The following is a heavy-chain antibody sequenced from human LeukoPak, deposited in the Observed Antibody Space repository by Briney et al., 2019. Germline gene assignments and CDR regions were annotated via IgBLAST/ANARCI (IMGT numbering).Heavy chain of an antibody. CDR3: ARDIVAAGLFFDY. J-gene: IGHJ4*02. V-gene: IGHV3-11*04. CDR2: IRGSGGDI. D-gene: IGHD6-13*01. CDR1: GFTFSGYY. Sequence: PGGSERLSCAASGFTFSGYYMGWIRQAPRKGLEWVSYIRGSGGDIHYADSVKRRFTISRDNAKSSLYLQMNSLRAEDTAVYYCARDIVAAGLFFDYWGQGTLVTVSS.